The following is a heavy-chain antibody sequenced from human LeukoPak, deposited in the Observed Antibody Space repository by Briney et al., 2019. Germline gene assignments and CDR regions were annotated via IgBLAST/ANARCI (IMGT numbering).Heavy chain of an antibody. V-gene: IGHV3-30-3*01. D-gene: IGHD4-17*01. CDR2: ISYDGSNK. CDR3: ARGPDYGDYAGAFDI. J-gene: IGHJ3*02. CDR1: GFTFSSYA. Sequence: GGSLRLSCAASGFTFSSYAMHWVRQAPGKGLEWEAVISYDGSNKYYADSVKGRFTISRDNSKNTLYLQMNSLRAEDTAVYYCARGPDYGDYAGAFDIWGQGTMVTVSS.